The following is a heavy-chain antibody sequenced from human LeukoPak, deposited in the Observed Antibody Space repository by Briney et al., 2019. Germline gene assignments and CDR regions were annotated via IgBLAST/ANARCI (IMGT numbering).Heavy chain of an antibody. V-gene: IGHV3-23*01. CDR3: AKAYGSGSYVHFDY. J-gene: IGHJ4*02. Sequence: PGGSLRLSCAASGFTFSSFAMSWVRQAPGKGLEWFSTISGGGGSTYYADSVKGRFTISRDNSKNTLYLQINSLRAEDTAVYYCAKAYGSGSYVHFDYWGQGTLVTVSS. CDR1: GFTFSSFA. CDR2: ISGGGGST. D-gene: IGHD3-10*01.